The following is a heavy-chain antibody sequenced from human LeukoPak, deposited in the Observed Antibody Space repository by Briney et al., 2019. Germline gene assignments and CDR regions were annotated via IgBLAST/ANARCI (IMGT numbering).Heavy chain of an antibody. D-gene: IGHD1-1*01. Sequence: SGTLSLTCTVSGGSISSSSYYWGWIRQPPGKGLEWIGSIYYSGSTYYNPSLKSRVTISVDTSKNQFSLKLSSVTAADTAVYYCARGGLGTEAADYWGQGTLVTVSS. CDR1: GGSISSSSYY. J-gene: IGHJ4*02. CDR3: ARGGLGTEAADY. V-gene: IGHV4-39*01. CDR2: IYYSGST.